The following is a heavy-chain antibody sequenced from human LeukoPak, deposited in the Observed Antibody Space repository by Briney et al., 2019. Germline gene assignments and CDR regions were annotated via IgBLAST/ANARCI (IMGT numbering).Heavy chain of an antibody. CDR3: ARAGSVTTAPLGLGYF. D-gene: IGHD4-17*01. CDR1: GFTFSSYS. V-gene: IGHV3-21*01. Sequence: GGSLRLSCAASGFTFSSYSMNWVRQAPGKGLEWVSSISSSRSYIYYADSVKGRFTISRDNAKNSLYLQMNSLRAEDTAVYYCARAGSVTTAPLGLGYFLGQGTLVTVSS. J-gene: IGHJ4*02. CDR2: ISSSRSYI.